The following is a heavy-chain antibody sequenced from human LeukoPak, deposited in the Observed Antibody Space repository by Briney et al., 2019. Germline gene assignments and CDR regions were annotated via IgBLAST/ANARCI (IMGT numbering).Heavy chain of an antibody. CDR3: ASRAYSSSKIDY. Sequence: PSETLSLTCTVPGGSISSGGYYWSWIRQHPGKGLEWIGYIYYSGSTYYNPSLKSRVTISVDTSKNQFSLKLSSVTAADTAVYYCASRAYSSSKIDYWGQGTLVTVSS. CDR2: IYYSGST. D-gene: IGHD6-13*01. CDR1: GGSISSGGYY. V-gene: IGHV4-31*03. J-gene: IGHJ4*02.